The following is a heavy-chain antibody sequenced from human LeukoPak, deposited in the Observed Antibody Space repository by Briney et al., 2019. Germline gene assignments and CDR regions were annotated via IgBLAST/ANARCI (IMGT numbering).Heavy chain of an antibody. Sequence: SETLSLTCAVYGGTFSGYYWSWIRQPPGKGLEWIGEINHSGSTNYNPSLKSRVTISVDTYKNQFSLKLSSVTAADTAVYCCARSWIQLWSFDYWGQETLVTVSS. CDR3: ARSWIQLWSFDY. CDR1: GGTFSGYY. CDR2: INHSGST. V-gene: IGHV4-34*08. D-gene: IGHD5-18*01. J-gene: IGHJ4*02.